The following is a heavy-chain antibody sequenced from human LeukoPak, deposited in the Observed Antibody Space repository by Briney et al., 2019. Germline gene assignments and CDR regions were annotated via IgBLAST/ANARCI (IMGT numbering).Heavy chain of an antibody. Sequence: PGGSLRLSCAASGFIVSNSYMSWVRQAPGKGLECVSVIYTGGGTFYTDSVKGRFTISRDNSKNMIYLQMNSLRAEDTAVYYCAKDSAWELLGHWGQGTLVAVSS. CDR2: IYTGGGT. CDR1: GFIVSNSY. CDR3: AKDSAWELLGH. D-gene: IGHD1-26*01. V-gene: IGHV3-53*01. J-gene: IGHJ5*02.